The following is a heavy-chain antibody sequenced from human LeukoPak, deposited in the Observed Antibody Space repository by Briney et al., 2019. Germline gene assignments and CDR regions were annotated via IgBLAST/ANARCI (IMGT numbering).Heavy chain of an antibody. D-gene: IGHD6-6*01. CDR3: ATVMGSSPSTAYFAY. Sequence: GGSLRLSCGGSGFIFCSYAINWVRQTPGKGLEWLSAISNDGRHMYYTDSVKGRFTTSRDNSRNTVYLQMNGLRVEDTAVYYCATVMGSSPSTAYFAYWGQGTLVTVSS. CDR2: ISNDGRHM. V-gene: IGHV3-23*01. J-gene: IGHJ4*02. CDR1: GFIFCSYA.